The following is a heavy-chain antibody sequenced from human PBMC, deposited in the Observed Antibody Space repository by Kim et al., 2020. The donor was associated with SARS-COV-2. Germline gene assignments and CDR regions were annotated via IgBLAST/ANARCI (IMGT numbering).Heavy chain of an antibody. D-gene: IGHD3-10*01. J-gene: IGHJ6*02. V-gene: IGHV3-48*02. CDR2: ISSSSSTI. Sequence: GGSLRLSCAASGFTFSSYSMNWVRQAPGKGLEWVSYISSSSSTIYYADSVKGRFTISRDNAKNSLYLQMNSLRDEDTAVYFCARDLEYYYGSGSYFTGMDVWGQRTTVTVSS. CDR3: ARDLEYYYGSGSYFTGMDV. CDR1: GFTFSSYS.